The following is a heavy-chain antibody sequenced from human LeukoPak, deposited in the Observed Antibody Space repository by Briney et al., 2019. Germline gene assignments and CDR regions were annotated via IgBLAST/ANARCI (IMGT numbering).Heavy chain of an antibody. CDR3: AKGHYYGSGSYPWFDP. J-gene: IGHJ5*02. Sequence: PGGSLRLSCVGSGFTFSSYAMKWVRQAPGKGLEWVAFIQYDGSNKYYADSVKGRFTISRDNSKNTLYLQMNSLIAEDTAVYYCAKGHYYGSGSYPWFDPWGRGTLVTVSS. CDR2: IQYDGSNK. V-gene: IGHV3-30*02. D-gene: IGHD3-10*01. CDR1: GFTFSSYA.